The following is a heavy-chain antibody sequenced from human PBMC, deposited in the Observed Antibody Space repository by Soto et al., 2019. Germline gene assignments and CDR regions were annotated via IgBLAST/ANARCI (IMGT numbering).Heavy chain of an antibody. Sequence: ASVKVSCKASGYTFTSYGISWVRQAPGQGLEWMGWISAYNGNTNYAQKLQGRVTMTTDTSTSTAYMELRSLRSDDTAVYFCAAGGVAIFGVAYAFDIWGQGTMVTVSS. CDR2: ISAYNGNT. J-gene: IGHJ3*02. V-gene: IGHV1-18*01. CDR1: GYTFTSYG. D-gene: IGHD3-3*01. CDR3: AAGGVAIFGVAYAFDI.